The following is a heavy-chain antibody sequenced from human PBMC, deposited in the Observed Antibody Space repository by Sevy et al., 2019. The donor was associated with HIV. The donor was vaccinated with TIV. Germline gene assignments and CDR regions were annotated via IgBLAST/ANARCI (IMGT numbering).Heavy chain of an antibody. V-gene: IGHV3-7*03. CDR2: IKQDGSEK. J-gene: IGHJ6*02. Sequence: GGSLRLSCAASGFTFSSYWMSWVRQAPGKGLEWVANIKQDGSEKYYVDSVKGRFTISRDNAKNSLYLQMNSLRAEDTAVYYCARDLRNCYPPLDYGMDVWGQGTTVTVSS. D-gene: IGHD2-21*01. CDR3: ARDLRNCYPPLDYGMDV. CDR1: GFTFSSYW.